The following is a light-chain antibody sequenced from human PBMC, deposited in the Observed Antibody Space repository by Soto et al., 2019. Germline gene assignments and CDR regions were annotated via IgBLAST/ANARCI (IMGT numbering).Light chain of an antibody. CDR3: SSYGASSTL. J-gene: IGLJ2*01. Sequence: QSVLTQPASVSGSPGQSITIPCTGTSNDIGGYNYVSWYQQHPGKVPKLMIFDVSYRPSGISDRFSGSKSGNTASLTISGLQPEDEADYYCSSYGASSTLFGGGTQLPVL. V-gene: IGLV2-14*03. CDR1: SNDIGGYNY. CDR2: DVS.